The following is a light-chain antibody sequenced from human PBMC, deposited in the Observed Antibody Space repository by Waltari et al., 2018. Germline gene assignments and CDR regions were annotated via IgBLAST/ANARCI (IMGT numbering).Light chain of an antibody. Sequence: ESVLTQSPGTLSLSPGEGATLSCRASQSVTSNYLAWYQQKPGQAPRLLLYGASSTATGVPDRCSGSASGTDFTLTISRLEPEDFAVYYFQQYGSSVYTFGQGTRLQIK. CDR3: QQYGSSVYT. CDR2: GAS. V-gene: IGKV3-20*01. CDR1: QSVTSNY. J-gene: IGKJ2*01.